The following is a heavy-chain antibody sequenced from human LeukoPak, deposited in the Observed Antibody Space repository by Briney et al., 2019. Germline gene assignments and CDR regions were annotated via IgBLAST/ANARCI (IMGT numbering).Heavy chain of an antibody. D-gene: IGHD4-11*01. CDR2: MNPNSGNT. Sequence: ASVKVSCKASGYTFTSYGINWVRQATGQGLEWMGWMNPNSGNTGYAQKFQGRVTITRNTSISTAYMELSSLRSEDTAVYYCARAHPRLPPRSRMPSKNAPLPTYYFDYWGQGTLVTVSS. V-gene: IGHV1-8*03. CDR3: ARAHPRLPPRSRMPSKNAPLPTYYFDY. J-gene: IGHJ4*02. CDR1: GYTFTSYG.